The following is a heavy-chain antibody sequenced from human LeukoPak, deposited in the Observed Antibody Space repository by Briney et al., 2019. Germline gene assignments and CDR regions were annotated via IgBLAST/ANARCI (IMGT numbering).Heavy chain of an antibody. Sequence: SETLSLTCTVSGGSTNTYCWSWIRQPAEKGLEWIGRIYPSGSTYYNPSLKSRVTTSIDKSKNQFSLRLTSVTAADTAVYYCARDRSGYSEYYFDYWGQGSLVTVSS. D-gene: IGHD5-12*01. V-gene: IGHV4-4*07. CDR3: ARDRSGYSEYYFDY. CDR2: IYPSGST. J-gene: IGHJ4*02. CDR1: GGSTNTYC.